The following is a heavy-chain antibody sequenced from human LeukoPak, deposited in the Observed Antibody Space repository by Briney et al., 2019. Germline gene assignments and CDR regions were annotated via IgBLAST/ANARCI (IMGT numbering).Heavy chain of an antibody. J-gene: IGHJ4*02. V-gene: IGHV3-48*01. CDR1: GFTFSSYS. CDR2: ISSSSSTI. D-gene: IGHD1-26*01. Sequence: GGSLRLSCAASGFTFSSYSMNWVRQAPGKGLEWISYISSSSSTIYYADSVKGRFTISRDNSMNTLYLQMNSLRAEDTAVYSCAKDRLGALLYFDSWGQGTLVTVSS. CDR3: AKDRLGALLYFDS.